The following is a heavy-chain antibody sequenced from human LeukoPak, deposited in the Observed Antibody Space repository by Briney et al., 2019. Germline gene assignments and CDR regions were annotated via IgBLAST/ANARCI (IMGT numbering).Heavy chain of an antibody. CDR1: GFTFNMYG. D-gene: IGHD2/OR15-2a*01. CDR2: IADSGGNT. Sequence: GGSLRLSFAASGFTFNMYGMGWVRQAPGKWRERVESIADSGGNTYYADSVKGRFTISRDNSRNTLSLQMNSLRAEDTAVYYCAKGHNNYYFTIDYWGQGTLVTVSS. CDR3: AKGHNNYYFTIDY. J-gene: IGHJ4*02. V-gene: IGHV3-23*01.